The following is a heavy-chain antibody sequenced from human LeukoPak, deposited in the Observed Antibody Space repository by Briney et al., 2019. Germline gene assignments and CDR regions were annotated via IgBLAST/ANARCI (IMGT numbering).Heavy chain of an antibody. CDR1: GFTFSACE. V-gene: IGHV3-48*03. Sequence: GGSLRLSCAISGFTFSACELTWVREAPGEGLEWVSYISRSGSTRYYADSVKGRFTISRDNAKNSLYLQMNSLRAEDTAVYYCARVATMVRVPLDALDIWGQGTMVSVSS. J-gene: IGHJ3*02. CDR2: ISRSGSTR. CDR3: ARVATMVRVPLDALDI. D-gene: IGHD3-10*01.